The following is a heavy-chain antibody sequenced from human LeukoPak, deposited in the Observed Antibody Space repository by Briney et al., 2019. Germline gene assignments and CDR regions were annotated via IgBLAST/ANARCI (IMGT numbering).Heavy chain of an antibody. D-gene: IGHD4-17*01. J-gene: IGHJ6*03. CDR2: VNHSGST. Sequence: SETLSLTCAVYGGSFSGYYWSWIRQPPGKGLEWIGEVNHSGSTNYNPSLKSRVTISVDTSKNQFSLKLSSVTAADTAVYYCARSVGGGDYVITYYYYYYMDVWGKGTTVTVSS. CDR1: GGSFSGYY. CDR3: ARSVGGGDYVITYYYYYYMDV. V-gene: IGHV4-34*01.